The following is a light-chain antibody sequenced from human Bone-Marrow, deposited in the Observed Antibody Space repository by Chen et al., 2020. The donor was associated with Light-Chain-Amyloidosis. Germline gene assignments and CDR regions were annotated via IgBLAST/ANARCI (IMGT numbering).Light chain of an antibody. CDR3: LQDFRYPLT. J-gene: IGKJ2*01. V-gene: IGKV1-6*01. CDR1: QGIGND. CDR2: GAA. Sequence: AIQMTQSPSSLSASVGDSVTITCRASQGIGNDLGWYQQRPGKAPKLLIYGAASLQSGVPSRFSGSGSGTDFTRTISSLQPEDFATYYCLQDFRYPLTFGQGTKVEIK.